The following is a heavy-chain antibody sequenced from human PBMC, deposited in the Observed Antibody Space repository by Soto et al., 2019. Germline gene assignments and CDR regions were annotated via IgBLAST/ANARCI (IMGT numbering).Heavy chain of an antibody. Sequence: QVQLVESGGGVVQPGRSLRLSCAASGFTFSSYAMHWVRQAPGKGLEWVAVISYDGSNKYYADSVKGRFTISRDNSKKTLYLQMNSLRAEDTAVYYCARSPRGNSSSWYYFDYWGQGTLVTVSS. J-gene: IGHJ4*02. CDR1: GFTFSSYA. D-gene: IGHD6-13*01. V-gene: IGHV3-30-3*01. CDR3: ARSPRGNSSSWYYFDY. CDR2: ISYDGSNK.